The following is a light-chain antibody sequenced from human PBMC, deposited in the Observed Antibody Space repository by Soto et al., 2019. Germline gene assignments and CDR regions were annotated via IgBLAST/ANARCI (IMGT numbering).Light chain of an antibody. J-gene: IGKJ2*01. CDR1: QSVTNSF. CDR2: GVS. Sequence: ENVLTQSPGTLSLSPGERATLSCRASQSVTNSFFAWYQQKPGQAPRLLIYGVSSRATGIPDRFSGSGSGTDFTLTINRLEPEDFVVYYCQQYSTLPHTFGQGTKLEVK. CDR3: QQYSTLPHT. V-gene: IGKV3-20*01.